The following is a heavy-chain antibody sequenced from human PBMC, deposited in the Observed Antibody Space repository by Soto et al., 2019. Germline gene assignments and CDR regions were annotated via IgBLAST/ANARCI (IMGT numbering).Heavy chain of an antibody. V-gene: IGHV3-21*01. CDR2: ISGTDSYI. CDR3: TRVWLPATTGSYYYYMDV. Sequence: PGGSLRLSCAASGFSFSSYSMNWVRQAPGKGLEWVSSISGTDSYIYYADSVKGRFTISRDNAKISLYLQMNSLRAEDSAVYYCTRVWLPATTGSYYYYMDVWGKGTTVTVSS. J-gene: IGHJ6*03. CDR1: GFSFSSYS. D-gene: IGHD5-12*01.